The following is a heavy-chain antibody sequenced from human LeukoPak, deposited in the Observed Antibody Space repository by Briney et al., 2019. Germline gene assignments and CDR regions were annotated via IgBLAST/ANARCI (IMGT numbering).Heavy chain of an antibody. CDR3: ARGKNGAAAAYGMDV. V-gene: IGHV3-13*01. D-gene: IGHD6-13*01. CDR1: GFTFSSYD. J-gene: IGHJ6*02. Sequence: GGSLRLSCAASGFTFSSYDMHWVRQATGKGLEWVSAIGTAGDTYYPGSVKGRFTISRENAKNSLYLQMNSLRAGDTAVYYCARGKNGAAAAYGMDVWGQGTTVTVSS. CDR2: IGTAGDT.